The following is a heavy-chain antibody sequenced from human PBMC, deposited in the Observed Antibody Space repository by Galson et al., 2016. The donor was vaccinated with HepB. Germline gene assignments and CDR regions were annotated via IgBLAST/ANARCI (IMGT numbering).Heavy chain of an antibody. V-gene: IGHV3-23*01. CDR1: GFIFSNYA. Sequence: SLRLSCAASGFIFSNYAMSWVRQAPGKGLEWVSGISDSAGSTYFADSVKGRFTIFRDNSKDTLYLQMNSLRAEDTAVYYCARATHTITYYYDSSGYKVDAFDIWGQGTMVTVSS. D-gene: IGHD3-22*01. J-gene: IGHJ3*02. CDR3: ARATHTITYYYDSSGYKVDAFDI. CDR2: ISDSAGST.